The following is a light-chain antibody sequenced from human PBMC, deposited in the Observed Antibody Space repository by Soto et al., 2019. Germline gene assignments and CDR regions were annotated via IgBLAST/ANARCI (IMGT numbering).Light chain of an antibody. J-gene: IGKJ1*01. Sequence: DILMTQSPATLSVSPGERATLSCRASRSVSSNLAWYQLKPGQAPRLLVYGASTRATGIPARFSGSGSGTEFTLTISSLQSEDFAVYYCQQFNNWPQTFGQGTKVDIK. CDR1: RSVSSN. V-gene: IGKV3-15*01. CDR2: GAS. CDR3: QQFNNWPQT.